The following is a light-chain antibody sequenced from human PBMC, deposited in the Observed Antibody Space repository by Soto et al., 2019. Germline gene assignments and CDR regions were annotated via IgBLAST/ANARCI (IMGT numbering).Light chain of an antibody. CDR2: DVN. CDR3: TSYTSSCTYV. V-gene: IGLV2-14*03. J-gene: IGLJ1*01. Sequence: QSVLTQPASVSGSPGQSITISCTGTSSDVGGYSFVSWYQQHPGKAPKLVIYDVNNRPSGVSNRFSGSKSGNTASLTISGLQTVDEADYYCTSYTSSCTYVFGSGSKVTGL. CDR1: SSDVGGYSF.